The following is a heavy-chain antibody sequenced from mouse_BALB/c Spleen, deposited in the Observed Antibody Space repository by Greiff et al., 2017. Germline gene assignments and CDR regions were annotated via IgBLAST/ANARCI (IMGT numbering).Heavy chain of an antibody. Sequence: VQLQQSVAELVRPGTSVKVSCKASGYAFTNYLIEWVKQRPGQGLEWIGVINPGSGGTNYNEKFKGKATLTADKSSSTAYMQLSSLTSDDSAVYFCARWGDAMDYWGQGTSVTVSS. J-gene: IGHJ4*01. CDR1: GYAFTNYL. CDR3: ARWGDAMDY. CDR2: INPGSGGT. V-gene: IGHV1-54*01.